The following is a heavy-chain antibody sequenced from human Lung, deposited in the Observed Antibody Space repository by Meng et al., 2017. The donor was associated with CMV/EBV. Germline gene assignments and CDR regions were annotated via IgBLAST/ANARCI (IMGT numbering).Heavy chain of an antibody. Sequence: GFAFIDYSLHWVRQAPGKGLEWVALISPDGSKKSYGDSVKGRFIVSRDNPKNTVYLQMSSLRADDTAVYFCARDMFAWAVPSTPLQYWGQGTLVTVSS. CDR1: GFAFIDYS. CDR2: ISPDGSKK. D-gene: IGHD3-10*02. CDR3: ARDMFAWAVPSTPLQY. V-gene: IGHV3-30*04. J-gene: IGHJ4*02.